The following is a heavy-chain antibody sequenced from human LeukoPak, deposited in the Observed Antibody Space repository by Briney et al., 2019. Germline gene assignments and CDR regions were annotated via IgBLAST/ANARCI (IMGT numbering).Heavy chain of an antibody. V-gene: IGHV3-21*01. CDR3: ARGAVAGKMSWFDP. CDR1: GFTFSSYS. J-gene: IGHJ5*02. CDR2: ISSSSSYI. Sequence: GGSLRLSCAASGFTFSSYSMNWVRQAPGKGLEWVSSISSSSSYIYYADSVKGRFTISRDNAKNSLYLQMNSLRAEDTAVYYCARGAVAGKMSWFDPWGQGTLVTVSS. D-gene: IGHD6-19*01.